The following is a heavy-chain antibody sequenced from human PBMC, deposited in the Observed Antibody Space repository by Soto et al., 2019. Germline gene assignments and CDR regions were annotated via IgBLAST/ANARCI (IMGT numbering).Heavy chain of an antibody. V-gene: IGHV1-46*01. CDR2: VNPSGGHT. CDR1: GDTFTDYY. CDR3: ARGGHVVVVTAALDY. Sequence: QVQLMQSGAEVKKPGASVKVSCKASGDTFTDYYIHWVRQAPGQGLEWMGTVNPSGGHTTYAQHFLGRVTMTRDTSTSTLDMELTSLTSDDTAIYYCARGGHVVVVTAALDYWGQGTLGTVSS. J-gene: IGHJ4*02. D-gene: IGHD2-21*02.